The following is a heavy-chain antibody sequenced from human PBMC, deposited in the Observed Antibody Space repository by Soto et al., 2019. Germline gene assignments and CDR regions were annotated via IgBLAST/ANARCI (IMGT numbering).Heavy chain of an antibody. CDR1: GGSVSSGSYY. CDR2: IYYSGST. Sequence: SETLSLTCTVSGGSVSSGSYYWNWIRQPPGKGLEWIGYIYYSGSTNYNPSLKSRVTISVDTSKNQFSLKLTSVTAADTAVYYCARDKITGLFDYWGQGTLVTVSS. D-gene: IGHD2-8*02. V-gene: IGHV4-61*01. CDR3: ARDKITGLFDY. J-gene: IGHJ4*02.